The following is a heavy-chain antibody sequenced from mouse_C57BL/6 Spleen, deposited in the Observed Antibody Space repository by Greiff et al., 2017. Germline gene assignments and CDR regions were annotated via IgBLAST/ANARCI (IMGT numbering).Heavy chain of an antibody. D-gene: IGHD1-1*01. CDR3: ARDYGSRYYFDY. J-gene: IGHJ2*01. CDR2: IHPNSGST. CDR1: GYTFTSYW. Sequence: QVQLKQPGAELVKPGASVKLSCKASGYTFTSYWMHWVKQRPGQGLEWIGMIHPNSGSTNYNEKFKSKATLTVDKSSSTAYMQLSSLTSEDSAVYYCARDYGSRYYFDYWGQGTTLTVSS. V-gene: IGHV1-64*01.